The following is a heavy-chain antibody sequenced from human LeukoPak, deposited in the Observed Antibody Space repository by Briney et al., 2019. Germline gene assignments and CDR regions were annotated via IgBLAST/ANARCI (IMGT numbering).Heavy chain of an antibody. V-gene: IGHV3-23*01. CDR2: ISGSGGST. CDR3: AKVNYYDSSGYYSWSAFDI. CDR1: GFTFSNYA. D-gene: IGHD3-22*01. J-gene: IGHJ3*02. Sequence: GGSLRLSCATSGFTFSNYAMNWVRQAPGKGLEWVSAISGSGGSTYYADSVKGRFIISRDNSKNTMYLQVNSLRAGDTAVYYCAKVNYYDSSGYYSWSAFDIWGQGTMVTVPS.